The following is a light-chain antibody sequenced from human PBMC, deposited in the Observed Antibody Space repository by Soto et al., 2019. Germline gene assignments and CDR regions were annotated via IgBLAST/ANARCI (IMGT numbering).Light chain of an antibody. J-gene: IGKJ5*01. V-gene: IGKV3-11*01. CDR2: DGS. CDR3: QQRTRWPMT. CDR1: QNLHSF. Sequence: EIVLTQSPATLSVSPGERVTLSCRASQNLHSFLNWYQQRPGQAPRPLIYDGSKRAAGVPDRISGDGSGTDYTLTISSLEPEDLAVYYCQQRTRWPMTFGQGTRLEIK.